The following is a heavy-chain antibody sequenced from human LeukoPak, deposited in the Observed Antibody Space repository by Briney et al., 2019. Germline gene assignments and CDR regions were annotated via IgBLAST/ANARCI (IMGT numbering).Heavy chain of an antibody. CDR1: GGSFSSYY. J-gene: IGHJ3*02. CDR2: INHSGST. V-gene: IGHV4-34*01. D-gene: IGHD4-17*01. Sequence: SETLSLTCAVYGGSFSSYYWSWIRKPPGKGLEWIGEINHSGSTNYNPSLKSRVTISVDTSKNQFSLKLSSVTAADTAVYYCARISDYDDAFDIWGQGTMVTVSS. CDR3: ARISDYDDAFDI.